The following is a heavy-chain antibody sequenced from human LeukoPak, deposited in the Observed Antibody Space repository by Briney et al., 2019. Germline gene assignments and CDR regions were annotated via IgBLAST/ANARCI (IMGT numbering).Heavy chain of an antibody. J-gene: IGHJ5*02. CDR3: ARVRHDYGDLNWFDP. D-gene: IGHD4-17*01. CDR1: GGSISSSSYY. V-gene: IGHV4-39*07. CDR2: IYHSGST. Sequence: SETLSLTCTVSGGSISSSSYYWGWIRQPPGKGLEWIGSIYHSGSTYYNPSLKSRVTISVDTSKNQFSLKLSSVTAADTAVYYCARVRHDYGDLNWFDPWGQGTLVTVSS.